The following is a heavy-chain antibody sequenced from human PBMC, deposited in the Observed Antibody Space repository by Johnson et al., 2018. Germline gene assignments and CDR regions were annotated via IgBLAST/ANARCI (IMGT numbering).Heavy chain of an antibody. D-gene: IGHD3-22*01. Sequence: VQLVQSGGGVVQPGRSLRLSCAASGFTFSSYAMSWVRQAPGKGLEWVSAISGGGGSTYYADSVKGRFTISRDNSKNELYLQMNSLRAEDTAVYYCARCYYDTRGGAFDIWGQGTMVTVSS. CDR1: GFTFSSYA. V-gene: IGHV3-23*04. CDR3: ARCYYDTRGGAFDI. CDR2: ISGGGGST. J-gene: IGHJ3*02.